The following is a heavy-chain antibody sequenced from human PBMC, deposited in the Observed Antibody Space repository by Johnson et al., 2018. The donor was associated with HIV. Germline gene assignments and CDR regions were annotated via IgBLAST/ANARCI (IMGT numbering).Heavy chain of an antibody. CDR2: IYSGGST. V-gene: IGHV3-66*01. J-gene: IGHJ3*01. D-gene: IGHD1-26*01. Sequence: EVQLVESGGGLVQPGGSLRLSCAASGFTVSSNYMSWVRQAPGKGLEWVSVIYSGGSTYYADSVKGRFTISRDNVKKSLFLQMNGLRADDTSVYYCARDRVYSGSYYSGACDGWGQGAMVTVSS. CDR1: GFTVSSNY. CDR3: ARDRVYSGSYYSGACDG.